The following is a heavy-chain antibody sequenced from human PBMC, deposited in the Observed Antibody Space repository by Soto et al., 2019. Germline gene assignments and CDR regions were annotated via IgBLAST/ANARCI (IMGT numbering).Heavy chain of an antibody. J-gene: IGHJ4*02. CDR3: ARVPGRL. D-gene: IGHD3-10*01. Sequence: QLVETGGGLIQPGTSLTLSCAASGFSVSRNYMTWVRQAPGKGLEWVSFVYSGGATLYADSVKGRFILSRDDSQNTMYLQMNNLRAEDTAVYYCARVPGRLWGRGTLVTVAS. CDR2: VYSGGAT. V-gene: IGHV3-53*02. CDR1: GFSVSRNY.